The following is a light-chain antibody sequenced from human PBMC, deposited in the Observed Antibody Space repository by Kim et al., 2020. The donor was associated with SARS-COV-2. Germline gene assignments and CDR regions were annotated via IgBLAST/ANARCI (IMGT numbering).Light chain of an antibody. J-gene: IGKJ4*01. V-gene: IGKV1-33*01. Sequence: ATVGDRVTITYQASQEITSHLNWYQQKEGTSPKLLIFDASTLEIGVPSRFSGSGSGTDFTFTITSLQPEDFATYYCQQYDNLPLTFGGGTKVDIK. CDR3: QQYDNLPLT. CDR2: DAS. CDR1: QEITSH.